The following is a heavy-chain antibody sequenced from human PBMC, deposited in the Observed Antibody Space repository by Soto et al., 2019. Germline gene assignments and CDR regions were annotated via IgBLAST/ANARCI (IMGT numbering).Heavy chain of an antibody. CDR3: AREYSSTLGAFDI. CDR2: ISYSGST. J-gene: IGHJ3*02. Sequence: GKDLEWIGYISYSGSTNYNPSLKSRVTISVDTSKNQFSLKLSSVTAADTAVYYCAREYSSTLGAFDIWGQGTMVTVSS. V-gene: IGHV4-59*01. D-gene: IGHD6-13*01.